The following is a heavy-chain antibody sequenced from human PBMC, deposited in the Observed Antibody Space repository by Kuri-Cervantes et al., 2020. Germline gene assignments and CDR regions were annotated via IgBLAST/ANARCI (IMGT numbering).Heavy chain of an antibody. CDR1: GYTFTSYA. Sequence: GGSLRLSCKASGYTFTSYAMHWVRQAPGQRLEWMGWSNAGNGNTKYSQEFQGRVTMTTDTSTSTAYMELRSLRSDDTAVYYCARYYDSSGYYPFDYWGQGTLVTVSS. V-gene: IGHV1-3*02. D-gene: IGHD3-22*01. CDR2: SNAGNGNT. J-gene: IGHJ4*02. CDR3: ARYYDSSGYYPFDY.